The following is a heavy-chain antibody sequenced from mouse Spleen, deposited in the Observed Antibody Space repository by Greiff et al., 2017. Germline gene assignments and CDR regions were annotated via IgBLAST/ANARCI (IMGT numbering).Heavy chain of an antibody. CDR1: GYTFTSYW. CDR2: IHPNSGST. V-gene: IGHV1-64*01. Sequence: QVQLQQPGAELVKPGASVKLSCKASGYTFTSYWMHWVKQRPGQGLEWIGMIHPNSGSTNYNEKFKSKATLTVDKSSSTAYMQLSSLTSEDSAVYYCARSYYGSSQVFDYWGQGTTLTVSS. J-gene: IGHJ2*01. CDR3: ARSYYGSSQVFDY. D-gene: IGHD1-1*01.